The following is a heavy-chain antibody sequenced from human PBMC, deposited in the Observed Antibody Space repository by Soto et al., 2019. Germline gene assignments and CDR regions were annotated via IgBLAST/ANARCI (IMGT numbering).Heavy chain of an antibody. J-gene: IGHJ4*02. CDR1: GGSVSGGGYS. CDR3: ARGGDYFDY. V-gene: IGHV4-30-2*01. CDR2: IWLSGST. Sequence: QLQLQESGSGLVKPSQTLSLTCGVSGGSVSGGGYSWSWIRQPPGKGLEWIGYIWLSGSTYYSPSLKSRVTISIDRSKNQFSLRLSSVTAADTAVYYCARGGDYFDYWGQGTLVTVSS.